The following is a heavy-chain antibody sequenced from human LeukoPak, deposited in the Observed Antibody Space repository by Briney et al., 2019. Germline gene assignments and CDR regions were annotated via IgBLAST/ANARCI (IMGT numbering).Heavy chain of an antibody. J-gene: IGHJ6*03. Sequence: PSETLSLTCTVSGYSISSGYYWGWIRQPPGKGLEWIGSIYHSGSTFDDPSLKSRVTISIDTSKNQFSLKLRFVTAADTAVYYCARVRCSGGSCPYYYYYYYMDVWGKGTTVTVSS. CDR2: IYHSGST. CDR3: ARVRCSGGSCPYYYYYYYMDV. D-gene: IGHD2-15*01. CDR1: GYSISSGYY. V-gene: IGHV4-38-2*02.